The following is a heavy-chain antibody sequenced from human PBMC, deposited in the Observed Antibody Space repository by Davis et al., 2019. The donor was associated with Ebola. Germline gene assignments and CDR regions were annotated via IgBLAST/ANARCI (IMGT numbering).Heavy chain of an antibody. CDR1: GVTFSSYS. CDR3: AAGYSSSWLRIYYYYGMDV. D-gene: IGHD6-13*01. Sequence: GGSLRLSCAASGVTFSSYSMHWVRQSPGKGLEWVSAISGSGGSTYYADSVKGRFTISRDNSKNTLYLQMNSLRAEDTAVYYCAAGYSSSWLRIYYYYGMDVWGQGTTVTVSS. CDR2: ISGSGGST. J-gene: IGHJ6*02. V-gene: IGHV3-23*01.